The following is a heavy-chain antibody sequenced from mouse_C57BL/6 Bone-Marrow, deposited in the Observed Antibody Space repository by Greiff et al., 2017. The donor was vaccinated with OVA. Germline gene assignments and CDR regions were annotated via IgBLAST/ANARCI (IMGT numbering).Heavy chain of an antibody. Sequence: QVQLQQSGAELARPGASVKLSCKASGYTFTSYGISWVKQRTGQGLEWIGEIYPRSGNTYYNEKFKGKATLTADKSSSTAYMELRSLTSEDSAVSCCARGRYDYPWFAYWGQGTLVTVSA. D-gene: IGHD2-4*01. J-gene: IGHJ3*01. V-gene: IGHV1-81*01. CDR2: IYPRSGNT. CDR1: GYTFTSYG. CDR3: ARGRYDYPWFAY.